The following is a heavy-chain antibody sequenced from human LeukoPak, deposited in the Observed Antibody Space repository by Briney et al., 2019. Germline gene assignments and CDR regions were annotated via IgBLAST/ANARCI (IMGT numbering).Heavy chain of an antibody. V-gene: IGHV3-48*03. CDR2: LSSSGSAF. J-gene: IGHJ4*02. D-gene: IGHD3-3*01. CDR1: GFTFRSYE. CDR3: ARSARLMKGVGEVTAPDD. Sequence: GGSLTLSCEDSGFTFRSYEMNWVRQAPGKGLEWIAYLSSSGSAFSYADSVRGRFTIDRDNAKNSVYLEMNSLRADDTAVYYCARSARLMKGVGEVTAPDDWSQGTLVTVSS.